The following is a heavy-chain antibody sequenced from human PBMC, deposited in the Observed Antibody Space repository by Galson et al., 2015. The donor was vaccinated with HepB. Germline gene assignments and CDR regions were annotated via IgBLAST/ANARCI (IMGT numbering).Heavy chain of an antibody. Sequence: QSGAEVKKPGESLRISCKGSGYSFTSYWISWVRQMPGKGLEWMGRIDPSDSYTNYSPSFQGHVTISADKSISTAYLQWSSLKASDTAMYYCARHQASDYGDYSYFQHWGQGTLVTVSS. V-gene: IGHV5-10-1*01. CDR2: IDPSDSYT. D-gene: IGHD4-17*01. J-gene: IGHJ1*01. CDR3: ARHQASDYGDYSYFQH. CDR1: GYSFTSYW.